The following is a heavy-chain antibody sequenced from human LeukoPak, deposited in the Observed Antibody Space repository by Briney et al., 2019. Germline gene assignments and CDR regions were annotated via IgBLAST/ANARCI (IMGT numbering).Heavy chain of an antibody. Sequence: GGSLRLSCAASGFTFSSYWMSWVRQAPGKGLEWVANIKQDGSEKYYVDSVKGRFTISRDNAKNSLYLQMNSLRAEDTAVYYCAREGTASGLKYYYDSSGYVQHWGQGTLVTVSS. D-gene: IGHD3-22*01. J-gene: IGHJ1*01. CDR1: GFTFSSYW. CDR2: IKQDGSEK. CDR3: AREGTASGLKYYYDSSGYVQH. V-gene: IGHV3-7*01.